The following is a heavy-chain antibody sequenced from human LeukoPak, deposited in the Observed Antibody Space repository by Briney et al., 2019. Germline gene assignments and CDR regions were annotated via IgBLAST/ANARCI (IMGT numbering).Heavy chain of an antibody. V-gene: IGHV3-23*01. CDR1: GFTFSSYA. J-gene: IGHJ4*02. Sequence: GGSLRLSCAASGFTFSSYAMSWVRQAPGKGLEWVSAISGSGGSTYYADSVKGRFTISRDNSKNTLYLQMNSLRAEDTAVYYCAKGEYYYDSSGFYTGYFDHWGQGTLVTVSS. CDR2: ISGSGGST. CDR3: AKGEYYYDSSGFYTGYFDH. D-gene: IGHD3-22*01.